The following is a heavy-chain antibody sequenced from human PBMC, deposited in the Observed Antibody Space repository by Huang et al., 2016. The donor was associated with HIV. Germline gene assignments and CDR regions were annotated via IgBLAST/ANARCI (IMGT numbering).Heavy chain of an antibody. V-gene: IGHV3-23*01. D-gene: IGHD3-3*01. CDR3: AKGSERSLTGPKYQYYFDY. J-gene: IGHJ4*02. Sequence: EVQLLESGGGLVQPGGSLRHSCAASIFTFSTSAMSWVRQAPGKGMEWVSAIRGSGRSTYYADSVKGRFTISRENSRNTLYLQMKSLRVEDTAIYYWAKGSERSLTGPKYQYYFDYWGQGTLVTVSS. CDR2: IRGSGRST. CDR1: IFTFSTSA.